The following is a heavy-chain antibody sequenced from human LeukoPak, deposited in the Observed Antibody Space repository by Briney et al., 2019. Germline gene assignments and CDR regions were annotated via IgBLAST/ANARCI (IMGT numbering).Heavy chain of an antibody. V-gene: IGHV4-38-2*01. CDR1: DYSISSGYY. CDR2: IYHSGST. Sequence: PSETLSLTCAVSDYSISSGYYWGWIRQPPGKGLEWIESIYHSGSTYYNPSLKSRVTISVDTSKNQFSLKLSSVTAADTAVYYCARLGRQVLSNYYYYYMDVWGKGTTVTVSS. J-gene: IGHJ6*03. D-gene: IGHD2-8*01. CDR3: ARLGRQVLSNYYYYYMDV.